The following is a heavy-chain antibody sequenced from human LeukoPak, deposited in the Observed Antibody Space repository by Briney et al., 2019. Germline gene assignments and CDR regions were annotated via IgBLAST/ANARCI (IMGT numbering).Heavy chain of an antibody. CDR2: INPSGGST. D-gene: IGHD3-10*01. CDR1: GYTFSSYY. V-gene: IGHV1-46*01. CDR3: AREPSPGVGVKGDY. Sequence: ASVRVSCKASGYTFSSYYMHWVRQAPGQGVEWMGIINPSGGSTSYAQKFQGRVTMTRDTSTSTVYMELSSLRSEDTAVYYCAREPSPGVGVKGDYWGQGTLVTVSS. J-gene: IGHJ4*02.